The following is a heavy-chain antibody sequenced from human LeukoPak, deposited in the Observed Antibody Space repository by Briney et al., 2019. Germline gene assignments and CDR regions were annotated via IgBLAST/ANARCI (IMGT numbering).Heavy chain of an antibody. D-gene: IGHD4-17*01. V-gene: IGHV1-18*01. CDR1: GYTFTSYG. Sequence: ASVKVSCKASGYTFTSYGISWVRQAPGQGLEWMGWINAYNGNTNYAQKLQGRVTMTTDTSTSTAYMELRSLRSDDTAVYYCARLIGDYGDPLGAFDIWGQGTMVTVSS. CDR2: INAYNGNT. CDR3: ARLIGDYGDPLGAFDI. J-gene: IGHJ3*02.